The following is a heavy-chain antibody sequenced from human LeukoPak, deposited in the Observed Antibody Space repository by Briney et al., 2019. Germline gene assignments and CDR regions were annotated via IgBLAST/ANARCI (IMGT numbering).Heavy chain of an antibody. J-gene: IGHJ5*02. D-gene: IGHD3-22*01. V-gene: IGHV4-4*07. CDR1: GGSISSYY. CDR2: IYTSGST. Sequence: SETLSLTCTVSGGSISSYYWSWIRQPAGKGLEWIGRIYTSGSTNYNPSLKSRVTMSVDTSKNQFSLKLSSVAAADTAVYYCARVGGYYDPARFDPWGQGTLVTVSS. CDR3: ARVGGYYDPARFDP.